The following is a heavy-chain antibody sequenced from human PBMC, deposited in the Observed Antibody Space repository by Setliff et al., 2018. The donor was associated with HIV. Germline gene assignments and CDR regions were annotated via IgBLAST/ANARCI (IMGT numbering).Heavy chain of an antibody. V-gene: IGHV3-21*01. D-gene: IGHD1-1*01. Sequence: GESLRLSCAAAEFTLNKYRVTWVRQAPGKGLEWVSSMSYSGVYIHHADSVKGRFTISRDNDKNLVYLEMNSLRAEDTAVYYCARVDVERSGVFCQMGVWGPGTTVTVSS. CDR1: EFTLNKYR. J-gene: IGHJ6*02. CDR3: ARVDVERSGVFCQMGV. CDR2: MSYSGVYI.